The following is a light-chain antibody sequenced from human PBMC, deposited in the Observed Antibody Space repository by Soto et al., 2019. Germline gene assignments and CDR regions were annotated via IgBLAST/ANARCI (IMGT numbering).Light chain of an antibody. CDR1: QSVSSQ. CDR2: DAS. V-gene: IGKV3-15*01. J-gene: IGKJ1*01. CDR3: QQYNNWPRT. Sequence: EIVLTQSPGTLSLSPGERATLSCRASQSVSSQLAWYQHKPGQAPRLLIYDASIRATGIPARFIGSGSGTEFTLTIGSLQSEDFAVYYCQQYNNWPRTFGQGTKVDIK.